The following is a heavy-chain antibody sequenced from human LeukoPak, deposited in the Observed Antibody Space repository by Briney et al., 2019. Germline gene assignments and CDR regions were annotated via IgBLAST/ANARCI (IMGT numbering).Heavy chain of an antibody. CDR3: GDQSAFDI. CDR2: IRRKRNGYTT. J-gene: IGHJ3*02. Sequence: PGGSLRLSCAASGFTFSDYILDWVRQAPGKGLEWVGRIRRKRNGYTTEFAASVKGRFTISRDDSENSLYLHMNNLRTDCSRDGRQGDQSAFDIWGQGTMVTVSS. CDR1: GFTFSDYI. D-gene: IGHD5-24*01. V-gene: IGHV3-72*01.